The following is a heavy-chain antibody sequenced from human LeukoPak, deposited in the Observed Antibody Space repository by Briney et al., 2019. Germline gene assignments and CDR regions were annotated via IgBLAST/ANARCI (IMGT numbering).Heavy chain of an antibody. D-gene: IGHD2-15*01. CDR3: AKDGQGDIVVVVAATGPFYYYYGMDV. V-gene: IGHV3-23*01. CDR1: GFTFSSYA. Sequence: GGSLRLSCAASGFTFSSYAMSWVRQAPGKGLEWVSAISGSGGSTYYADSVKGRFTISRDNSKNTLYLQMNSLRVEDTAVYYCAKDGQGDIVVVVAATGPFYYYYGMDVWGQGTTVTVSS. CDR2: ISGSGGST. J-gene: IGHJ6*02.